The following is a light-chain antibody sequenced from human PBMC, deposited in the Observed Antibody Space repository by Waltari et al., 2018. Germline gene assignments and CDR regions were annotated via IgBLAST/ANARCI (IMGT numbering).Light chain of an antibody. CDR2: DVN. Sequence: HSALAQPASVSGSPGQSITISCTGTSSDVGVYNYVSWYQQHPGKAPRLMIYDVNNRPSGVSNRFSGSKSGNTASLTISGLQAEDEADYYCSSFTRTNSWVFGGGTKLTVL. CDR1: SSDVGVYNY. J-gene: IGLJ3*02. CDR3: SSFTRTNSWV. V-gene: IGLV2-14*03.